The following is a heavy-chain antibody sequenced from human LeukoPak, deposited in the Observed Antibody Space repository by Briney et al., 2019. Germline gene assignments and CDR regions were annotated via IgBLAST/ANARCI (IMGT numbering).Heavy chain of an antibody. CDR2: IIPIFGTA. CDR3: ARSLFRFLEWSYRSYYYYYMDV. Sequence: ASVKVSCKASGGTFSSHSFSWVRQAPGHGLEWMGGIIPIFGTANYAQKFQGRVTITADKSTSTACMEGSSLRSEGTAVYFCARSLFRFLEWSYRSYYYYYMDVWGKGTTVTVSS. D-gene: IGHD3-3*01. CDR1: GGTFSSHS. J-gene: IGHJ6*03. V-gene: IGHV1-69*06.